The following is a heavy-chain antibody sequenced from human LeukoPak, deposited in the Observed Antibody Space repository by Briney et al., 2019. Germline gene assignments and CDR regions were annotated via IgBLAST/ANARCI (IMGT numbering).Heavy chain of an antibody. CDR1: GFIFSGYP. CDR2: IRGSGGNT. V-gene: IGHV3-23*01. CDR3: AKYSDSSGYTFGPFDC. D-gene: IGHD3-22*01. Sequence: PGGSLRLSCAASGFIFSGYPMNWVRQAPGKGLEWVSGIRGSGGNTYYADSVKGRFTISRDNSKNTLYLQMNSLRAEDTALYYCAKYSDSSGYTFGPFDCWGQGTLVTVSS. J-gene: IGHJ4*02.